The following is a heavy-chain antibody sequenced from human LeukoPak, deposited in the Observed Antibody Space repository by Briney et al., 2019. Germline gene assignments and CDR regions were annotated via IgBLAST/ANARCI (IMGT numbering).Heavy chain of an antibody. CDR2: INPNSGDT. D-gene: IGHD3-22*01. CDR1: GYTFTGYY. CDR3: AISKDYYDSSGYYSHAFDI. V-gene: IGHV1-2*02. Sequence: ASVKVSCKASGYTFTGYYMHWVRQAPGQGLEWMGWINPNSGDTNYAQKLQGRVTMTRDTSISTAYMEQNRLRSDDTAVYYCAISKDYYDSSGYYSHAFDIWGQGTMVTVST. J-gene: IGHJ3*02.